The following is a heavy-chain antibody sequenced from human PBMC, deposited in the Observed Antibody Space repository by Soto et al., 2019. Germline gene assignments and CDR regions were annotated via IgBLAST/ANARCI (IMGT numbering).Heavy chain of an antibody. CDR3: ARARSELIPGRYLYYGLDV. Sequence: EVKLVESGGGLVQPGGSLRLSCVASGFASSAHNMDWVRQAPGKGLEWAGRSRDKGNRYTTEYAASVKGRFTISSGDSETSVFLQMNSLKGEDTLVYYGARARSELIPGRYLYYGLDVWGQGTTVAVSS. D-gene: IGHD1-1*01. CDR2: SRDKGNRYTT. CDR1: GFASSAHN. V-gene: IGHV3-72*01. J-gene: IGHJ6*02.